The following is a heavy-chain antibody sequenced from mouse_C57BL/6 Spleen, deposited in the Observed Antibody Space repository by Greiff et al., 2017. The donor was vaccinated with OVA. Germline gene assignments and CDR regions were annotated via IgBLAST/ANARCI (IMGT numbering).Heavy chain of an antibody. CDR2: IDPSDSYT. D-gene: IGHD4-1*01. V-gene: IGHV1-59*01. J-gene: IGHJ4*01. CDR3: ARSLTGTSAMDY. CDR1: GYTFTSYW. Sequence: QVQLQQPGAELVRPGTSVKLSCKASGYTFTSYWMHWVKQRPGQGLEWIGVIDPSDSYTNYNQKFKGKATLTVDTSSSTAYMQLSSLTSEDSAVYYCARSLTGTSAMDYWGQGTSVTVSS.